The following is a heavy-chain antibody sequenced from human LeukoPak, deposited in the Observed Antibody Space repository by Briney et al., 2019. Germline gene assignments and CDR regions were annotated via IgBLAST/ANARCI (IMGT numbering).Heavy chain of an antibody. V-gene: IGHV4-34*01. CDR2: INHSGST. D-gene: IGHD3-22*01. CDR3: ARGHNYYYDSTTYYFDY. Sequence: SETLSLTCTVSGGSISGYYWSWIRQPPGKGLEWIGEINHSGSTNYNPSLKSRVTISVDTSKNQFSLKLSSVTAADTAVYYCARGHNYYYDSTTYYFDYWGQGTLVTVSS. J-gene: IGHJ4*02. CDR1: GGSISGYY.